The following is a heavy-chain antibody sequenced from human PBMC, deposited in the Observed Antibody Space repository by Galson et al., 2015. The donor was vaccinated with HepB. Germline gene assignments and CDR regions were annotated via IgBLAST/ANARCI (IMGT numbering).Heavy chain of an antibody. V-gene: IGHV1-18*01. CDR1: GYTFTSYG. CDR3: ARDQKGGGYYSFVVAGFDY. D-gene: IGHD3-22*01. Sequence: QSGAEVKKPGASVKVSCKASGYTFTSYGISWVRQAPGQGLEWMGWISAYNGNTNYAQKLQGRVTMTTDTSTSTAYMELRSLRSDDTAVYYCARDQKGGGYYSFVVAGFDYWGQGTLVTVSS. CDR2: ISAYNGNT. J-gene: IGHJ4*02.